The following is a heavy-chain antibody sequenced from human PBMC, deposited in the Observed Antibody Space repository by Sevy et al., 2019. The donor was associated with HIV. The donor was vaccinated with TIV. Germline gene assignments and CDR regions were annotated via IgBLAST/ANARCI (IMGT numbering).Heavy chain of an antibody. J-gene: IGHJ4*02. D-gene: IGHD2-2*01. V-gene: IGHV3-30*18. CDR3: AKDWALDIVIVPSAMPAN. CDR2: ISYDGSKR. CDR1: GFSFTTYG. Sequence: GGSLRLSCAASGFSFTTYGMHWVRQAPGKGLEWVAVISYDGSKRYYSESVKGRFTISRDNSKNTVYLQMNSLRAEDTAVYYCAKDWALDIVIVPSAMPANWGQGTLVTVSS.